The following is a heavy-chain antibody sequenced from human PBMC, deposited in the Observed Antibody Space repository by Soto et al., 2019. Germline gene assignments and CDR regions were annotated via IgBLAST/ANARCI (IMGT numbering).Heavy chain of an antibody. CDR1: GGTFSRSD. J-gene: IGHJ6*02. CDR3: ARCPQPPDTADPYAVDV. CDR2: IVPSVDTT. D-gene: IGHD5-18*01. V-gene: IGHV1-69*18. Sequence: QVQLVQSGTEVKKPGASVKVSCKASGGTFSRSDFHWVRQAPGQGLEWMGMIVPSVDTTNYAQKFQARVTISADQFTSTVYMKLRSLRSEDTAVYYCARCPQPPDTADPYAVDVWGQGTRVIVSS.